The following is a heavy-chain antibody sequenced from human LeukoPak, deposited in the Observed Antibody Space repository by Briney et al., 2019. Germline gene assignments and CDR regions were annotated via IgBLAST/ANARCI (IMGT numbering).Heavy chain of an antibody. J-gene: IGHJ4*02. CDR3: ARVTAWGYLDY. CDR2: IEQDGSDI. Sequence: GGSLRLSCAASGFTFSDYWMTWFRQAPGKGPERVASIEQDGSDIQYVDFVKGRFTISRDNGRNSVYLQMNSLRVEDTAVYYCARVTAWGYLDYWGQGTLVSVSS. D-gene: IGHD1-26*01. CDR1: GFTFSDYW. V-gene: IGHV3-7*01.